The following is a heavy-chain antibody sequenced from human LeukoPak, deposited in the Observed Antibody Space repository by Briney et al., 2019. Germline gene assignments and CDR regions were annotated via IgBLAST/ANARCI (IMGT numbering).Heavy chain of an antibody. CDR3: ARELGINAFDV. V-gene: IGHV1-2*02. CDR1: GYTLTDNN. Sequence: ASVKVSCKASGYTLTDNNLYWVRQAPGQGLEWMGWIDPNSGVTNFAQNFQGRLTMTTDTSISTAYMELSRLTSDDTTVYYCARELGINAFDVWGQGTLVTVSS. J-gene: IGHJ3*01. CDR2: IDPNSGVT. D-gene: IGHD1-26*01.